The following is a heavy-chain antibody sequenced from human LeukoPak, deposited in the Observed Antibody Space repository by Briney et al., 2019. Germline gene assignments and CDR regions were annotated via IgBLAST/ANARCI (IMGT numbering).Heavy chain of an antibody. CDR2: INHSGGT. CDR1: GESFSGFH. Sequence: SQTLSLTCAVYGESFSGFHWSWIRQPPGKGLELIGEINHSGGTNYSPSLKSRVTISVDTSKNQFSLKLSSVAAADTAVYYCARGSEKPAAGTGYYFDYWGQGTLVTVSS. CDR3: ARGSEKPAAGTGYYFDY. V-gene: IGHV4-34*01. D-gene: IGHD6-13*01. J-gene: IGHJ4*02.